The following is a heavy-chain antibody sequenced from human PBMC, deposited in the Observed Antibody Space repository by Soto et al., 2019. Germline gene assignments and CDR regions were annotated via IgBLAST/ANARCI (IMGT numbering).Heavy chain of an antibody. J-gene: IGHJ4*02. D-gene: IGHD1-7*01. CDR1: GYTFTSYG. CDR2: ISAYNGNT. CDR3: SRIPRNNWNYVFYFDY. V-gene: IGHV1-18*01. Sequence: QVQLVQSGAEVKKPGASVKVSCKASGYTFTSYGISWVRQAPGQGLEWMGWISAYNGNTNYAQKLQGRVTMTTDTSTSTAYMDLRSLRSDDTAVFYCSRIPRNNWNYVFYFDYWGQGTLVTVSS.